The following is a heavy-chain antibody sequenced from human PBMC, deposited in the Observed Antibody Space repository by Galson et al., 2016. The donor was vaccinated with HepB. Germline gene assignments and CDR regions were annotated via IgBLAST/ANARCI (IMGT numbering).Heavy chain of an antibody. CDR1: GFSFATHW. J-gene: IGHJ6*02. CDR3: ARQRRNYGMDV. V-gene: IGHV5-51*01. D-gene: IGHD1-1*01. Sequence: QSGAEVKKPGESLKISCKTSGFSFATHWIAWVRQMPGKGLEWMGIIYAGDSETRYSPPFQGQVTISVDKSTADAYLQWNSLKASDSAMYYCARQRRNYGMDVWGQGTTVTVSS. CDR2: IYAGDSET.